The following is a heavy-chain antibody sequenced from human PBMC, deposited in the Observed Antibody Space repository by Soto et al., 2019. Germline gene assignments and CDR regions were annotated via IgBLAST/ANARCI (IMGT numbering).Heavy chain of an antibody. V-gene: IGHV3-9*01. J-gene: IGHJ4*02. CDR1: GFTFDSSA. D-gene: IGHD6-19*01. Sequence: EVQLVESGGGLVQPGRSLRLSCVASGFTFDSSAMHWVRQAPGKGLEWVSGISWNSGSIGYEDSVKGRFTISRDNAQNSLYLEMNSLRVEDTAFYYCVKDIHEQWLVSHFEYWGQGALVTVSS. CDR3: VKDIHEQWLVSHFEY. CDR2: ISWNSGSI.